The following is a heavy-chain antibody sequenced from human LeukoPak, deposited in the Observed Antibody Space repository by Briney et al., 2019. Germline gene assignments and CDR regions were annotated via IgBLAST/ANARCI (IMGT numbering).Heavy chain of an antibody. D-gene: IGHD3-10*01. V-gene: IGHV3-23*01. Sequence: GGSLRLSCAASGFTFSSSAMSWVRQAPGKGLEWVSAISNNGGYTYYADSVQGRFTISRDNSKSTLCLQMNSLRAEDTAVYYCARAVYTMVRGVIIYWFDPWGQGTLVTVSS. CDR2: ISNNGGYT. J-gene: IGHJ5*02. CDR3: ARAVYTMVRGVIIYWFDP. CDR1: GFTFSSSA.